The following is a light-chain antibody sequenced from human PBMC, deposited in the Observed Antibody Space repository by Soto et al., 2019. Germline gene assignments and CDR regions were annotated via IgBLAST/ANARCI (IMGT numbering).Light chain of an antibody. CDR3: QQYNSYSAT. Sequence: DIQMTQSPSTLSASVGDRVTITCRASQSISIWLAWYQQKPGKAPKLLIYYASSWKSGVPSRFSGSGSGTEFTLTISSLQPDDFATYFCQQYNSYSATFGQGTKVEIK. CDR2: YAS. J-gene: IGKJ1*01. V-gene: IGKV1-5*01. CDR1: QSISIW.